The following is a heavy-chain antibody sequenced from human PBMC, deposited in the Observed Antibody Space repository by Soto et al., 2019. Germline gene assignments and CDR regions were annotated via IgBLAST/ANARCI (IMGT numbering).Heavy chain of an antibody. J-gene: IGHJ4*02. D-gene: IGHD3-10*01. CDR1: GDSVSTYW. CDR2: IYNTGST. V-gene: IGHV4-59*02. CDR3: ARGPGASGTYHYYFDY. Sequence: ETLSLTCTVSGDSVSTYWWSWIRQPPGKGLEWIAYIYNTGSTNYNPSLKSRVTISLDASKNQFSLKLSSVTAADTAVYYCARGPGASGTYHYYFDYWGPGTLVTVSS.